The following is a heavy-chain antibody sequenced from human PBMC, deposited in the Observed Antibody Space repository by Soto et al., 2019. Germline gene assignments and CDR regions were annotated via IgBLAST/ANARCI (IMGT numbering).Heavy chain of an antibody. CDR3: ARFDCSGGSCYSGAIDY. J-gene: IGHJ4*02. Sequence: SETLSLTCTVSGGSISSGGYYWSWIRQHPGKGLEWIGYIYYSGSTYYNPSLKSRVTISVDTSKNQFSLKLSSVTAADTAVYYCARFDCSGGSCYSGAIDYWGQGTLVTVSS. D-gene: IGHD2-15*01. CDR2: IYYSGST. V-gene: IGHV4-31*03. CDR1: GGSISSGGYY.